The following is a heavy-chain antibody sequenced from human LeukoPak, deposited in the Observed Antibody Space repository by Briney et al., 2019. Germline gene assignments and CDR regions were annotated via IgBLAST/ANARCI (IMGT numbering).Heavy chain of an antibody. D-gene: IGHD3-10*01. CDR2: IYHTGET. J-gene: IGHJ3*02. CDR1: GGSFSGYY. V-gene: IGHV4-59*01. Sequence: SETLSLTCAVYGGSFSGYYWSWIRRPPGKGLEWIAYIYHTGETNYNPSLKSRVSMSVDTSKNQFSLKLTSVTAADTAVYYCARNDASGSNYNVAFDIWGQGTMVTVSS. CDR3: ARNDASGSNYNVAFDI.